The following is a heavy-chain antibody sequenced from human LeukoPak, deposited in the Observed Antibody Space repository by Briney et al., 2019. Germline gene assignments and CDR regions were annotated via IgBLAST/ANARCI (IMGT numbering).Heavy chain of an antibody. CDR2: IYYSGST. CDR3: ARHGITMVRGVKRRVFDY. D-gene: IGHD3-10*01. Sequence: SETLSLTCTVSGGSISSYYWSWIRQPPGNGLEWIGYIYYSGSTNYNPSLKSRVTISVNTSKNQFSLKLSSVTAADTAVYYCARHGITMVRGVKRRVFDYWGQGTLVTVSS. V-gene: IGHV4-59*08. J-gene: IGHJ4*02. CDR1: GGSISSYY.